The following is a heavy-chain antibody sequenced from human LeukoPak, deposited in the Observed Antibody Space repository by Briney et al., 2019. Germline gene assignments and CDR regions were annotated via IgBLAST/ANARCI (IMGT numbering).Heavy chain of an antibody. V-gene: IGHV5-51*01. CDR2: IYPDDSDT. D-gene: IGHD2-15*01. Sequence: GESLKISCRGSGDIFSTYWIVWVRQMPGKGLEWMGIIYPDDSDTRYSPSFQGQVTISADKSLSTAYLQWSSLKASDTAMYYCARQREWGGGFDAFDIWGQGTMVTVSS. CDR1: GDIFSTYW. J-gene: IGHJ3*02. CDR3: ARQREWGGGFDAFDI.